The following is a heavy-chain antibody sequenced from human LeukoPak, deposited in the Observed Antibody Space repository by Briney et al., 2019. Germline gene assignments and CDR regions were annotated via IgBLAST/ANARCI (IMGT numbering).Heavy chain of an antibody. CDR1: GYTFTDYY. J-gene: IGHJ4*02. D-gene: IGHD4-23*01. CDR2: INPNSGGT. Sequence: GASVKVSCKASGYTFTDYYIHWVRQAPGQGLEWMGWINPNSGGTNYAQKFQGRVTMTRDTSISTACLDLSSLRSDDTAVYYCARGSAVVGGGGPLFDYWGQGTLVAVSS. V-gene: IGHV1-2*02. CDR3: ARGSAVVGGGGPLFDY.